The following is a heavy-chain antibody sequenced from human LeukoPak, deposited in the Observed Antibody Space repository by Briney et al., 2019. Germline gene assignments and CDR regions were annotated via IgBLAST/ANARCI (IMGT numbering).Heavy chain of an antibody. Sequence: ASVKVSCKASGYTFTSYAMHWVRQAPGQRLEWKGWINACNGNTKYSQEFQGRVTITRDTSASTAYMELSSLRSEDMAVYYCARSIRTYGSGSYYSYYFDYWGQGTLVTVSS. D-gene: IGHD3-10*01. J-gene: IGHJ4*02. CDR2: INACNGNT. V-gene: IGHV1-3*03. CDR1: GYTFTSYA. CDR3: ARSIRTYGSGSYYSYYFDY.